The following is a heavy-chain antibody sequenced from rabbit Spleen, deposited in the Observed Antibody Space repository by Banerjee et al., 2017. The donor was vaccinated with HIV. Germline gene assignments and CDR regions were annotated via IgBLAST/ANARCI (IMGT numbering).Heavy chain of an antibody. D-gene: IGHD6-1*01. CDR2: IYGGNSGDT. V-gene: IGHV1S45*01. J-gene: IGHJ4*01. CDR1: GFSFSSSYW. CDR3: ARVDHGYEHCDL. Sequence: QEQLEESGGDLVKPEGSLTLTCTASGFSFSSSYWICWVRQAPGKGLEWIACIYGGNSGDTQYANWAKGRFTISRTSSTTVALQMTSLTAADTATYFCARVDHGYEHCDLWGPGTLVTVS.